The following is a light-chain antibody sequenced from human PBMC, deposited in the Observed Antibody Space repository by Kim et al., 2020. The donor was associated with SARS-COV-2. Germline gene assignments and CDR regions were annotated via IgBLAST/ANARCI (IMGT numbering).Light chain of an antibody. Sequence: DIQMTQSPSSLSASVGDRVTITCRASQGISNNLAWYQHKPGKVPTLLIFAASTLHSGVPSRFSGSGSGTDFTLTISSLQPEDFATYYCQKYNSAPWTFGQGTKVEIK. V-gene: IGKV1-27*01. J-gene: IGKJ1*01. CDR2: AAS. CDR3: QKYNSAPWT. CDR1: QGISNN.